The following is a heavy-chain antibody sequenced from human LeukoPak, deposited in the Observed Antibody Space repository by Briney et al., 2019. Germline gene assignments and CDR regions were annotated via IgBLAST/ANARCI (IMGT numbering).Heavy chain of an antibody. V-gene: IGHV4-61*01. CDR1: GGSVSSGSYY. CDR2: IYYSGST. D-gene: IGHD4-17*01. CDR3: ARADFHDYGDYGGADY. J-gene: IGHJ4*02. Sequence: PSETLSLTCTVSGGSVSSGSYYWSWIRQPPGKGLEWIGYIYYSGSTNYNPSLMSRVTISVDTSKNQFSLKLSSVTAADTAVYYCARADFHDYGDYGGADYWGQGTLVTVSS.